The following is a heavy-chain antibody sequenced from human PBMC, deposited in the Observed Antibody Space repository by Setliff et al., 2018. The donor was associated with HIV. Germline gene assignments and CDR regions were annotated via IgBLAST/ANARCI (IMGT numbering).Heavy chain of an antibody. V-gene: IGHV4-61*08. Sequence: PSETLSLTCTVSGGSISGGGYYWTWIRQYPGRGLEWIGYIYYSGTPTRRLSEYNPYRENPTRGTTDYNPSLRSRVTISLDVSKSQFYLRLTSVTAADTAVYFCSRDVAPPVAGDLWSGDAYWGRGTLVTVSS. CDR2: IYYSGTPTRRLSEYNPYRENPTRGTT. CDR3: SRDVAPPVAGDLWSGDAY. J-gene: IGHJ4*02. CDR1: GGSISGGGYY. D-gene: IGHD3-3*01.